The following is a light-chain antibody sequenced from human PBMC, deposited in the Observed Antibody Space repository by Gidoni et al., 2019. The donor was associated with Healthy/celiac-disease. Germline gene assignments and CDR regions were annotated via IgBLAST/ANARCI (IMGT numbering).Light chain of an antibody. CDR2: AAS. Sequence: DIQLTQSPSFLSASVGDRVTITCRASQGISSYLAWYQQKPGKAPKLLSYAASTLKGGVPSRFSGSGSGTEFTLTISSLQPEDFATYSCQQLSSAPLTFGPGTKVDIQ. V-gene: IGKV1-9*01. CDR1: QGISSY. CDR3: QQLSSAPLT. J-gene: IGKJ3*01.